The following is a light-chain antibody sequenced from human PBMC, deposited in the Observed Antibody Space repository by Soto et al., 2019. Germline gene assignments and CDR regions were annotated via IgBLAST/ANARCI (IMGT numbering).Light chain of an antibody. CDR2: TVS. Sequence: DIPLTQSPCFLSASVGDRLTITCRASQDIRSSLAWYQQKPGKAPNLLIYTVSTMQSAVPSRFSGSRSGTVFTLTISSLQPEDFATYYYQQFNSSPYTFGGGTKVEI. J-gene: IGKJ4*01. CDR1: QDIRSS. CDR3: QQFNSSPYT. V-gene: IGKV1-9*01.